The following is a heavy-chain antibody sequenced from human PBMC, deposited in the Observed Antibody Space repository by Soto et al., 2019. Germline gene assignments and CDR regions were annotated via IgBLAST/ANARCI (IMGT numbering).Heavy chain of an antibody. D-gene: IGHD1-7*01. Sequence: EVQLVESGGGLVQPGRSLRLSCAASGFTFADYAMHWVRQAPGKGLEWVSGISWNSGSIGYADSVKGRFTISRDNAKNSLYLQMNSLRAEDTASYYCAKDISPSPELDPSLGYGMDVWGQGTTVTVSS. CDR3: AKDISPSPELDPSLGYGMDV. J-gene: IGHJ6*02. CDR2: ISWNSGSI. V-gene: IGHV3-9*01. CDR1: GFTFADYA.